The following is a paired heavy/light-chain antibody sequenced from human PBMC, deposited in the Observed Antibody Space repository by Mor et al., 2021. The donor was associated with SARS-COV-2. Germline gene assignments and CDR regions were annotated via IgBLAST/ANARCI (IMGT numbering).Heavy chain of an antibody. Sequence: QLVESGGGLVQPGGSLRLSCTVSGFGVSGTYMTWVRQAPGKGLEWVSVIYRGGLKVYADSVRGRFTIARDPSKNTLSLQMNSLRAEDTARYYCARGRRDSAVFDIWGQGTVVIVSS. D-gene: IGHD2-2*01. CDR1: GFGVSGTY. J-gene: IGHJ3*02. V-gene: IGHV3-53*01. CDR3: ARGRRDSAVFDI. CDR2: IYRGGLK.
Light chain of an antibody. Sequence: DIQMTQSPSSLSASIGDRVTITCQASQGIYNYLNWYRQRPGKVPNLLIYDVSNLEAGVPSRFSGSGSETDFNLTISSLQPEDVATYYCQQYNSEPPTFGQGTKVEI. CDR3: QQYNSEPPT. CDR1: QGIYNY. CDR2: DVS. V-gene: IGKV1-33*01. J-gene: IGKJ1*01.